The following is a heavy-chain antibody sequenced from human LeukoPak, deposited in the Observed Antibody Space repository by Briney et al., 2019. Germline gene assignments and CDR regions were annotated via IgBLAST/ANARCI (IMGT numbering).Heavy chain of an antibody. CDR3: AHFGAYCSSSSCRKSNWFDP. J-gene: IGHJ5*02. CDR2: IYWDDDK. D-gene: IGHD2-2*01. Sequence: ESGPTLVKPTQTLTLACTFSGFSLTTSGVGVGWIRPPPGKALEWLALIYWDDDKRYSPSLKSRLTITKDTSKNQVVLTMTNMDPVDTATYYCAHFGAYCSSSSCRKSNWFDPWGQGTLVTVSS. CDR1: GFSLTTSGVG. V-gene: IGHV2-5*02.